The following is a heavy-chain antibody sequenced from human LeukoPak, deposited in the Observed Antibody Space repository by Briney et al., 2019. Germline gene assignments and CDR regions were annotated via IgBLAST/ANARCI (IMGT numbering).Heavy chain of an antibody. Sequence: LTCTVAGGSISSYYWSWIRQPPGKGLEWASGISWNSGSIGYADSVKGRFTISRDNAKNSLYLQMNSLRAEDTALYYCAKDMGTGALDAFDIWGQGTMVTVSS. J-gene: IGHJ3*02. D-gene: IGHD2-8*02. CDR1: GGSISSYY. CDR3: AKDMGTGALDAFDI. V-gene: IGHV3-9*01. CDR2: ISWNSGSI.